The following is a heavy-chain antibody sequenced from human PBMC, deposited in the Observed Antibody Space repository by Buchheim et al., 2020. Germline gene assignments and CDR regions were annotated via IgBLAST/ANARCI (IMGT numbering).Heavy chain of an antibody. D-gene: IGHD3-3*01. J-gene: IGHJ4*02. CDR1: GFTFDDYT. Sequence: EVQLVESGGVVVQPGGSLRRSCAASGFTFDDYTMHWVRQAPGKGLEWVSLISWDGGSTYYADSVKGRFTIARDNSKNSLYLQMNSLRTEDTALYYCAKALGRFLEWRPFDYWGQGTL. V-gene: IGHV3-43*01. CDR3: AKALGRFLEWRPFDY. CDR2: ISWDGGST.